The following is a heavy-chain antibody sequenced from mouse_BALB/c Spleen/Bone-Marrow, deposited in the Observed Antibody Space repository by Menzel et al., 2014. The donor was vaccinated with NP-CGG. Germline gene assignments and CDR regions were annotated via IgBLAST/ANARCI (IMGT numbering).Heavy chain of an antibody. J-gene: IGHJ3*01. CDR1: GFTFSSYT. Sequence: EVKVVESGGGLVQPGGSLKLSCAASGFTFSSYTMSWVRRTPEKRLDWVAYISNGGGSTYYPDTVKGRFTISRDNAKNTLYLQMSSLKSEDTAMYYCARGNGFAYWGQGTLVTVSA. V-gene: IGHV5-12-2*01. CDR3: ARGNGFAY. CDR2: ISNGGGST.